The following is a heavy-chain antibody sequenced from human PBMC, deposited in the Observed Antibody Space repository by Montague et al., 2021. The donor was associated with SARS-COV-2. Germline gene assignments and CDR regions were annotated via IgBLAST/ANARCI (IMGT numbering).Heavy chain of an antibody. Sequence: SETLSLTCAVYGGSFSGYYWSWIRQPPGKGLEWIGEINHSGSTNYNPSLKSRVTISVDTSKNQFSLKRSSVTAADTAVYYCARGPHSSSWHYYYYYGMDVWGQGTTVTVSS. J-gene: IGHJ6*02. V-gene: IGHV4-34*01. CDR3: ARGPHSSSWHYYYYYGMDV. D-gene: IGHD6-13*01. CDR1: GGSFSGYY. CDR2: INHSGST.